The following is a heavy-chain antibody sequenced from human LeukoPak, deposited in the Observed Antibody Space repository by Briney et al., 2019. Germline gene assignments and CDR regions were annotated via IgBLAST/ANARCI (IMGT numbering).Heavy chain of an antibody. CDR2: ISGSGGNI. V-gene: IGHV3-23*01. D-gene: IGHD4-17*01. J-gene: IGHJ4*02. Sequence: GGSLRLSCAASGFTFSKYAMTWVRQAPGKGLEWVSGISGSGGNIYYADSVKGRFTISRDNAKDTLFLQMNSLRAEDTAVYYCAKDPKGTTVTTYWFVYWGRGTLVTVSS. CDR3: AKDPKGTTVTTYWFVY. CDR1: GFTFSKYA.